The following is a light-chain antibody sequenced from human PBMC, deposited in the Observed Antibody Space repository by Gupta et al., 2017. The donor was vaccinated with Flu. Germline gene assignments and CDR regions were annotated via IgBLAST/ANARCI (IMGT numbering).Light chain of an antibody. CDR3: PQHNSLPRT. CDR2: GAS. V-gene: IGKV1-17*01. Sequence: DIQMTQSPSSLSASVGDRVTITCRTSQAIRNDLAWYQQKSGKAPKRLIYGASTLQSGVPSRFSGSGSGTEFTLTISSLQPEDFATYYCPQHNSLPRTFGQGTKVEIK. J-gene: IGKJ1*01. CDR1: QAIRND.